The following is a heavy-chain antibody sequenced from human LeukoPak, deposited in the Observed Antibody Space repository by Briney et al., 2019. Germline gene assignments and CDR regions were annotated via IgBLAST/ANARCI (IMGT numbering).Heavy chain of an antibody. Sequence: GGSLRLSCAASGFTFSSHWMSWVRQAPGKGLEWVANIKQDGSAKYYVDSVRGRFTISRDNAKTSLYLQMNSLRAEDTAIYYCARDGPSVGIDFWGQGAPVTVSS. CDR1: GFTFSSHW. J-gene: IGHJ4*02. CDR3: ARDGPSVGIDF. V-gene: IGHV3-7*01. CDR2: IKQDGSAK. D-gene: IGHD7-27*01.